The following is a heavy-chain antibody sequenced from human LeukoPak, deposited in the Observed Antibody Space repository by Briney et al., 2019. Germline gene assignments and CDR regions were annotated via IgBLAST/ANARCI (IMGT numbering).Heavy chain of an antibody. Sequence: GGSLRLSCAASGFTFGGYWMSWVRQALGRGLEWVANINPDGSIKYYVDSIKGRFTISRDNAKNSLYLQMNSLRAEDTAVYYCASGFLQWLYWGQGTLVTVSS. CDR3: ASGFLQWLY. D-gene: IGHD3-3*01. CDR2: INPDGSIK. J-gene: IGHJ4*02. CDR1: GFTFGGYW. V-gene: IGHV3-7*01.